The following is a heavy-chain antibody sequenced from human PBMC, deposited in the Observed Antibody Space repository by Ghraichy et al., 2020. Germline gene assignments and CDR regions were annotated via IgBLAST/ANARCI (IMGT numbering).Heavy chain of an antibody. Sequence: GGSLRLSCAASGFTFSNYVMSWVRQAPGKGLEWVSAISGSGGSTYYTESLKGRFTISRDNSKNTLILQMNSLRAEDTAVYYCAKGIAAGTTTLSYYYNGMVIWGQGTKVTASS. CDR1: GFTFSNYV. CDR3: AKGIAAGTTTLSYYYNGMVI. CDR2: ISGSGGST. D-gene: IGHD6-13*01. V-gene: IGHV3-23*01. J-gene: IGHJ6*02.